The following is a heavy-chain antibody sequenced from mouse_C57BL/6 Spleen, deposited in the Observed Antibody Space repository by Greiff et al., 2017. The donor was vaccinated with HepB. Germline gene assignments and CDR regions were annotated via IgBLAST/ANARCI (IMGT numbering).Heavy chain of an antibody. D-gene: IGHD3-3*01. CDR2: IYPGDGDT. CDR3: ARRGPFFDY. Sequence: QVHVKQSGPELVKPGASVKISCKASGYAFSSSWMNWVKQRPGKGLEWIGRIYPGDGDTNYNGKFKGKATLTADKSSSTAYMQLSSLTSEDSAVYFCARRGPFFDYWGQGTTLTVSS. J-gene: IGHJ2*01. V-gene: IGHV1-82*01. CDR1: GYAFSSSW.